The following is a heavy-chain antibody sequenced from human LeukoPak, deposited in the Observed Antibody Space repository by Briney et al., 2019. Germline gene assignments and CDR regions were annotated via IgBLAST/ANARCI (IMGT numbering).Heavy chain of an antibody. CDR3: VRDSDDYYWALDF. CDR1: GGTFSSYA. D-gene: IGHD3-10*01. Sequence: SVKVSCKASGGTFSSYAISWVRQAPGQGLEWMGGIIPIFGTANYAQKFQGRVTITADESTSTAYMELSSLRSEDTAVYYCVRDSDDYYWALDFWGQGTPVTVSS. V-gene: IGHV1-69*13. CDR2: IIPIFGTA. J-gene: IGHJ4*02.